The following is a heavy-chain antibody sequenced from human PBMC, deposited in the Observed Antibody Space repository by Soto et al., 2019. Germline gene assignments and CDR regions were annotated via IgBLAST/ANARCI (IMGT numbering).Heavy chain of an antibody. CDR3: ARVRFASFDSVVGLDL. CDR1: GYSFSSFR. V-gene: IGHV1-18*04. CDR2: INPHNGNT. Sequence: QVPLVQSGAEVKKPGASVTVSCKASGYSFSSFRINWVRQAPGQGLEWMGWINPHNGNTNYTHKFHGRVTMTTDTFTSTAYMDMRCLRSADTTMYYCARVRFASFDSVVGLDLWGPGTLVTVTS. J-gene: IGHJ5*02. D-gene: IGHD4-17*01.